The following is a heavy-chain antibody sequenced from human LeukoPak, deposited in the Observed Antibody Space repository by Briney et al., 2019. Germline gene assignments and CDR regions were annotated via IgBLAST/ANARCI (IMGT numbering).Heavy chain of an antibody. J-gene: IGHJ6*03. CDR1: GYTFTGYY. D-gene: IGHD3-10*01. CDR3: ARVSMVRGVGHYYYMDV. Sequence: ASVKVSCKASGYTFTGYYMHWVRQAPGQGLEWMGRINPNSGGTNYAQKFQGRVTMTRDTSISTAYMELSRLRSDDTAVYYCARVSMVRGVGHYYYMDVWGKGTTVTVSS. CDR2: INPNSGGT. V-gene: IGHV1-2*06.